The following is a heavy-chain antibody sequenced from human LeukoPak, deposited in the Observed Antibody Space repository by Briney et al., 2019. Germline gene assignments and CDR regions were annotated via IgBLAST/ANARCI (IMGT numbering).Heavy chain of an antibody. V-gene: IGHV3-7*01. J-gene: IGHJ4*02. CDR1: GFTFSAYW. D-gene: IGHD3-10*01. Sequence: PGGSLRLSCAASGFTFSAYWMSWVRQAPGRGLKWVANINQDESEKNYVDSVKGRFTISRDNAQNSLYLQLNSLRAEDTALYFCARDRGYSNFDYWGQGTLVTVSS. CDR3: ARDRGYSNFDY. CDR2: INQDESEK.